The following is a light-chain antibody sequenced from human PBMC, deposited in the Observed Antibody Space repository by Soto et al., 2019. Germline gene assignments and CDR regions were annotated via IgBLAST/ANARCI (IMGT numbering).Light chain of an antibody. J-gene: IGLJ1*01. Sequence: QLVLTQPASVSGSPGQSITISCTGTSSDVGGYNYVSWYQQHPGKAPKLMFYEVSNRPSGVSNRFSGSKSGNTASLTISGLQAEDEADYYCSSYTSSSTLYVFGTGTKLTVL. V-gene: IGLV2-14*01. CDR1: SSDVGGYNY. CDR3: SSYTSSSTLYV. CDR2: EVS.